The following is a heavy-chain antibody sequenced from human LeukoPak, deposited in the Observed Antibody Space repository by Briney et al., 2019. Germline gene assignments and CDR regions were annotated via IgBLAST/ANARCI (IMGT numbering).Heavy chain of an antibody. V-gene: IGHV3-48*01. J-gene: IGHJ3*02. CDR2: ISSSSSTI. Sequence: GGSLRLSCAAWGFTFSIYSMNWVRQAPGKGLEWVSYISSSSSTIYYADSVRGRFTISRDNAKNSLYLQMNSLRAEDTAVYYCARDPAGGDYVDAFDIWGQGTMVTVSS. CDR1: GFTFSIYS. D-gene: IGHD4-17*01. CDR3: ARDPAGGDYVDAFDI.